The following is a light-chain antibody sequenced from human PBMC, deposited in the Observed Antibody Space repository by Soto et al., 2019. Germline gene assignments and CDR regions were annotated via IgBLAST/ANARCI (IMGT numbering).Light chain of an antibody. CDR1: QNVSYF. CDR3: QQYGSSPPT. Sequence: EIVLTQSPASLSLSPGERATLSCRASQNVSYFFAWYRQKPGQAPRLLIYGAFNRATGIPARFSGSGSGTDFTLTINRLEPEDFALYYCQQYGSSPPTFGQGTKVDIK. J-gene: IGKJ1*01. CDR2: GAF. V-gene: IGKV3-20*01.